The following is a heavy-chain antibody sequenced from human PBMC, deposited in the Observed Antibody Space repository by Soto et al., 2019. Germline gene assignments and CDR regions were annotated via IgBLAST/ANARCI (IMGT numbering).Heavy chain of an antibody. CDR3: ARQIGTTLYY. J-gene: IGHJ4*02. Sequence: GESLKISCQGSEHSFSSYWIAWVRQMPGKGLEFMGIIFPPDSETRYSPSFQGQVTISVDKSINTAYLQWSSLKASDTAIYYCARQIGTTLYYWGQGTPLTVYS. V-gene: IGHV5-51*01. CDR2: IFPPDSET. D-gene: IGHD3-16*01. CDR1: EHSFSSYW.